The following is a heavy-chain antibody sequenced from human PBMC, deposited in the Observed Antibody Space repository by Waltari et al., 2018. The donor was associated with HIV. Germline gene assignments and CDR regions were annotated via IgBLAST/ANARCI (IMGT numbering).Heavy chain of an antibody. Sequence: QVQLVEPGGGVVQLGNPLRLPCAASGFRLSNLAIPWVRQAPGKGLEWVALIWYDGSNKYYGDSVKGRFTISRDISKNTLYLQMNSLRAEDTAVYFCARDFALDSWGPGTLVTVSS. V-gene: IGHV3-33*01. J-gene: IGHJ4*02. CDR2: IWYDGSNK. CDR1: GFRLSNLA. CDR3: ARDFALDS.